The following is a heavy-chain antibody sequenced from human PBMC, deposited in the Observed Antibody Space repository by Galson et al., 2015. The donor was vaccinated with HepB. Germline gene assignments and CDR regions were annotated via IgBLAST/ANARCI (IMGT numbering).Heavy chain of an antibody. D-gene: IGHD3-3*01. Sequence: LSLTCTVSGGSISSSSYYWGWIRQPPEKGLEWIGIIYYSGDTYYNPSLKSRVTISVDTSKNQFSLNLNSVTAADTAVYYCARLHYDFWSGRPYNRFDPWGQGTLVTVSS. CDR3: ARLHYDFWSGRPYNRFDP. J-gene: IGHJ5*02. V-gene: IGHV4-39*01. CDR2: IYYSGDT. CDR1: GGSISSSSYY.